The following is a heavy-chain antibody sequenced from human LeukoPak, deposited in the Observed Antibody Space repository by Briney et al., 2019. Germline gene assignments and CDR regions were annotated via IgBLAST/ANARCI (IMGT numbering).Heavy chain of an antibody. CDR3: ARRGPMRQPNWFDP. Sequence: PSETLSLTCTVSGGSISSTSYYWGWIRQPPGKGLEWIGRIYYSGSTYYNPSLKSRVTISVDTSRNQFSLKMSSVTAADTAVYYCARRGPMRQPNWFDPWGQGTLVTVSS. V-gene: IGHV4-39*01. CDR2: IYYSGST. CDR1: GGSISSTSYY. D-gene: IGHD3-22*01. J-gene: IGHJ5*02.